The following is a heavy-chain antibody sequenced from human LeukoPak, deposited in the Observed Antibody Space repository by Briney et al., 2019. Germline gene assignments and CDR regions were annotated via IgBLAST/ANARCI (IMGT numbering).Heavy chain of an antibody. V-gene: IGHV3-30-3*01. CDR3: ARASWGSYYGMDV. J-gene: IGHJ6*02. CDR1: GFTFSSYA. D-gene: IGHD7-27*01. CDR2: ISYDGSNK. Sequence: GGSLRLSCAASGFTFSSYAMHWVRQAPGKGLEWVAVISYDGSNKYYADSVKGRFTISRDNSKNTLYLQMNSLRAEDTAVYYCARASWGSYYGMDVWGQGTTVTVSS.